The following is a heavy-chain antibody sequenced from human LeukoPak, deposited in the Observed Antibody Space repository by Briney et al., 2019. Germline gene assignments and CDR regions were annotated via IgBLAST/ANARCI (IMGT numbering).Heavy chain of an antibody. Sequence: PGGSLTPACAASGFTFSSYWMSWVRQAPGKGPEWVANIKQDGSEKYYVDSVKGRFTISRDNAKNSLYLQMNSLRAEDTAVYYCARRAAAHFDYWGQGTLVTVSS. CDR2: IKQDGSEK. J-gene: IGHJ4*02. D-gene: IGHD6-13*01. CDR3: ARRAAAHFDY. CDR1: GFTFSSYW. V-gene: IGHV3-7*01.